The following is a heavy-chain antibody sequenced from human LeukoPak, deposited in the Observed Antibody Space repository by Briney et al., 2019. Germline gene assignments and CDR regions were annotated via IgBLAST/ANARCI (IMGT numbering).Heavy chain of an antibody. D-gene: IGHD1-26*01. CDR1: GYTFTSYA. CDR3: ARGRCSGSYWSFDY. J-gene: IGHJ4*02. Sequence: VASVKVSCKASGYTFTSYAMHWVRQAPGQRLEWMGWIDAGNGNTKYSQKFQGRVTITRDTSASTAYMELSSLRSEDTAVYYCARGRCSGSYWSFDYWGQGTLVTVSS. V-gene: IGHV1-3*01. CDR2: IDAGNGNT.